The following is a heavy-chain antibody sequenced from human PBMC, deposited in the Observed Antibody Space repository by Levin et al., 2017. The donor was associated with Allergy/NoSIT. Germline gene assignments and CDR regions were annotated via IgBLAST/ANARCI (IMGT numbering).Heavy chain of an antibody. Sequence: KISCKASGFTFTTSAVQWVRQARGQRLEWIGWIVVGSGNTNFAQKFQDRVTFTRDMSTITAYMELSILRSEDTAVYYCAAVGSALAAAGTFPGEYYYGMDGWGQGTTVTVSS. V-gene: IGHV1-58*01. CDR3: AAVGSALAAAGTFPGEYYYGMDG. CDR2: IVVGSGNT. J-gene: IGHJ6*02. D-gene: IGHD6-13*01. CDR1: GFTFTTSA.